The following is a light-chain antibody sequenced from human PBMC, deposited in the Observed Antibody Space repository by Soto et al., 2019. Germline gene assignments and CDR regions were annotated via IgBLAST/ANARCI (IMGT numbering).Light chain of an antibody. J-gene: IGKJ3*01. CDR1: QSVSNW. V-gene: IGKV1-5*03. Sequence: DIQMTQSPSTLSASVGDRVTITCRASQSVSNWMAWYQQKPGKAPKLLIYQASNLETGVSSRFSGGGSGTDFTLTISSLEPDDFATYYCQHSSVYPFTFCPGTNLDIK. CDR2: QAS. CDR3: QHSSVYPFT.